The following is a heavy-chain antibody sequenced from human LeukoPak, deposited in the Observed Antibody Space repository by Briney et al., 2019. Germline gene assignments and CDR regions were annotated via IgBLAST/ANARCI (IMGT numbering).Heavy chain of an antibody. V-gene: IGHV3-23*01. Sequence: GGSLRLSCAASGFTFSSYAMSWVRQAPGKGLEWVSAISGSGGSTYYADSVKGRFTISRDNSKNTLYLQMNSLRAEDTAVYYCAKDPMIVVVITCDYWGQGTLVTVSS. CDR1: GFTFSSYA. D-gene: IGHD3-22*01. CDR2: ISGSGGST. J-gene: IGHJ4*02. CDR3: AKDPMIVVVITCDY.